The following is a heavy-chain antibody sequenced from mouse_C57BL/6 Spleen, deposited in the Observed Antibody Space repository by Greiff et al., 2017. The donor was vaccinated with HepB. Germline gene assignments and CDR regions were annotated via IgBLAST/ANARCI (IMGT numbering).Heavy chain of an antibody. Sequence: VKLQQPGAELVMPGASVKLSCKASGYTFTSYWMHWVKQRPGQGLEWIGEIDPSDSYTNYNQKFKGKSTLTVDKSSSTAYMQLSSLTSEDSAVYYCARRGYDGDYWGQGTTLTVSS. CDR2: IDPSDSYT. V-gene: IGHV1-69*01. J-gene: IGHJ2*01. CDR3: ARRGYDGDY. CDR1: GYTFTSYW. D-gene: IGHD2-2*01.